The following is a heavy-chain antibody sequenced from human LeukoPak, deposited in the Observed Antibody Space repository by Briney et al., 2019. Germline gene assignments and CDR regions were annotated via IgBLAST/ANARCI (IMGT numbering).Heavy chain of an antibody. CDR2: ISGSGGST. D-gene: IGHD2-15*01. CDR3: AKDFNGNYYSLWNF. V-gene: IGHV3-23*01. J-gene: IGHJ4*02. CDR1: GFTFSRHA. Sequence: GGPLRLSCAASGFTFSRHAMSWVRQAPGKGLEWVSAISGSGGSTYYADSVKGRFTISRDNSKNTLYLQMNSLRPEDTAVYYCAKDFNGNYYSLWNFWGQGTLVTVSS.